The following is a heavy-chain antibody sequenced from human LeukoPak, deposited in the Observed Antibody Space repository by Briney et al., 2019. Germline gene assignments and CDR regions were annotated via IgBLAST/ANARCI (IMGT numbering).Heavy chain of an antibody. CDR2: IYCSGST. J-gene: IGHJ4*02. V-gene: IGHV4-30-4*01. D-gene: IGHD2-8*01. CDR1: GGSISSGDYY. Sequence: SQTLSLTCTVSGGSISSGDYYWSWIRQPPGKGLEWIEYIYCSGSTYYNPSLKSRVTISVDTSKNQFSLKLSSVTAADTAVYYCARGSWHTIGKGYYFDYWGQGTLVTVSS. CDR3: ARGSWHTIGKGYYFDY.